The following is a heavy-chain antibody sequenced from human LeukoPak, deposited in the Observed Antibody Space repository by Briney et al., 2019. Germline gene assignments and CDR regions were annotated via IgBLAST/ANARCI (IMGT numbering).Heavy chain of an antibody. CDR3: ARARDLPTWYYDSSGYPIFDY. CDR2: INPSGGST. CDR1: EYTFTSYY. D-gene: IGHD3-22*01. Sequence: ASVKVSCKASEYTFTSYYMHWVRQAPGQGLEWMGIINPSGGSTSYAQKFQGRVTMTRDTSTSTVYMELSSLRSEDTAVYYCARARDLPTWYYDSSGYPIFDYWGQGTLVTVSS. V-gene: IGHV1-46*01. J-gene: IGHJ4*02.